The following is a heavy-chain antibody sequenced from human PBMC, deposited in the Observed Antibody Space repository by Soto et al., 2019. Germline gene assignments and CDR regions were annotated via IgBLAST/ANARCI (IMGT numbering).Heavy chain of an antibody. CDR3: ARDSPAYDSSGYYPIDY. Sequence: QVQLVQSGAEVKKPGASVKVSCKASGYTFTSYYMHWVRQAPGQGLEWMGRINPSGGSTSYAQKFPGTVTMTRDTSTRTVYRERSSLRSEYTAVYDCARDSPAYDSSGYYPIDYWGQGTLVTVSS. CDR2: INPSGGST. CDR1: GYTFTSYY. D-gene: IGHD3-22*01. V-gene: IGHV1-46*01. J-gene: IGHJ4*02.